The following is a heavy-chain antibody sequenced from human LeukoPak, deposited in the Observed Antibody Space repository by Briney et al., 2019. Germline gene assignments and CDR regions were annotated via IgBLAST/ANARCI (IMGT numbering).Heavy chain of an antibody. J-gene: IGHJ5*02. Sequence: GGSLRLSCAASGLTVSSNYMSWVRQAPGKGLEWVSILYSGGRTYYADSVKGRFTISRDNAQNSLYLQMNSLRDEDTAVYYCARDRGTSGYLPWGQGTLVTVSS. CDR3: ARDRGTSGYLP. D-gene: IGHD3-22*01. CDR2: LYSGGRT. V-gene: IGHV3-53*01. CDR1: GLTVSSNY.